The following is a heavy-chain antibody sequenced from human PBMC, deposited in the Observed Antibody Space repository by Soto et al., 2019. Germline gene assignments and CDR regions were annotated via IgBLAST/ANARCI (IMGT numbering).Heavy chain of an antibody. J-gene: IGHJ4*02. CDR3: AKMEGMDPWAYSFDY. V-gene: IGHV3-23*01. CDR1: GFTFSDVA. Sequence: EVQVLESGGGLVQPGGSLRLSCAATGFTFSDVAMSRVRQAPGKGLEWVSRIYGGGNGPHYADSVKGRVTISRDNSKNTLYLQMNSLRAEDTAVYYCAKMEGMDPWAYSFDYWGQGTLVTVSS. CDR2: IYGGGNGP. D-gene: IGHD2-2*03.